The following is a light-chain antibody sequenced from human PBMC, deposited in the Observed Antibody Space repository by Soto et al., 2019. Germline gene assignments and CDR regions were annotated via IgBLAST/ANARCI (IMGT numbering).Light chain of an antibody. CDR1: QTFSSH. J-gene: IGKJ5*01. CDR2: DAS. Sequence: EIVLTQSPATLSLSPGARATLSCRASQTFSSHLAWYQKKPGQAPRLLIYDASKRATGIPARFSGRGSGTDFTLTISSLEPEDFAVYYCQQRANWPPVITFGQGTRLE. V-gene: IGKV3-11*01. CDR3: QQRANWPPVIT.